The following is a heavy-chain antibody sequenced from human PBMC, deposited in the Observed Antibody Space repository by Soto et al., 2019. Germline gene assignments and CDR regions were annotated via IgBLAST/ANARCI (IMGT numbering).Heavy chain of an antibody. J-gene: IGHJ4*02. D-gene: IGHD2-15*01. CDR2: ISTNSNYI. CDR3: ATDTGDIEVVPATT. Sequence: GGSLRLSCAASGFTFSKSSMNWVRQHPGKGLEWLSSISTNSNYIRYADSGKGRFTISRDNAKNSLSLQMMNLRADDTAMYYCATDTGDIEVVPATTWGRGTLVTVSS. V-gene: IGHV3-21*04. CDR1: GFTFSKSS.